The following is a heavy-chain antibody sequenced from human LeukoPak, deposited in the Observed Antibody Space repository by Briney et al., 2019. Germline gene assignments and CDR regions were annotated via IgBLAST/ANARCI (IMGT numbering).Heavy chain of an antibody. CDR2: IIPIFGTA. J-gene: IGHJ4*02. D-gene: IGHD6-13*01. CDR1: GGTFSSYA. CDR3: AGGKQRQQLVRWEFGY. Sequence: ASVKVSCKASGGTFSSYAISWVRQAPGQGLEWMGGIIPIFGTANYAQKFQGRVTITTDESTSTAYMELSSLRSEDTAVYYCAGGKQRQQLVRWEFGYWGQGTLVTVSS. V-gene: IGHV1-69*05.